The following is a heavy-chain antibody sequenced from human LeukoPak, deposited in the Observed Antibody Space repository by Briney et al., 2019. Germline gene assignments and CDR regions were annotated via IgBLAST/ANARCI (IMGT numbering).Heavy chain of an antibody. CDR2: IYISGST. J-gene: IGHJ4*02. Sequence: SETLSLTCTVSGDFISSYYWSWIRQPAGKGLEWLGRIYISGSTNYNPSLKSRVTMSVDTSKNQFSLKLSSVTAADTAVYYCASSGGRMPFDYWGQGTLVTVSS. D-gene: IGHD4-23*01. CDR1: GDFISSYY. CDR3: ASSGGRMPFDY. V-gene: IGHV4-4*07.